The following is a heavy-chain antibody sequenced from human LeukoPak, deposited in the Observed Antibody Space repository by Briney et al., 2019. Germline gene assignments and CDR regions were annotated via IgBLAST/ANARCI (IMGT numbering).Heavy chain of an antibody. D-gene: IGHD3-9*01. CDR2: INHSGST. CDR1: GGSFSGYY. J-gene: IGHJ4*02. CDR3: ARLNFDSLSLDY. V-gene: IGHV4-34*01. Sequence: SETLSLTCAVYGGSFSGYYWSWIRQPPGKGLEWIGEINHSGSTNYNPSLKSRVTMSEDMSKKQVSLKLSSVTAADTAVYYCARLNFDSLSLDYWGQGTLVTVSS.